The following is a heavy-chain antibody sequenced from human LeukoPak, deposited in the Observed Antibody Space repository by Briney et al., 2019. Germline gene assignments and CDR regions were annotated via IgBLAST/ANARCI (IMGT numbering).Heavy chain of an antibody. CDR2: ISAGSGTM. CDR1: GLSVSSNN. Sequence: GGSLRLSCAAAGLSVSSNNMHWVRQAPGGGLDGLSYISAGSGTMFSADSVKGRFTISRDNARDVLFLQMNSLRAEDTAVYYCTRDLGLRRMIWGRGTLV. CDR3: TRDLGLRRMI. V-gene: IGHV3-48*04. J-gene: IGHJ2*01.